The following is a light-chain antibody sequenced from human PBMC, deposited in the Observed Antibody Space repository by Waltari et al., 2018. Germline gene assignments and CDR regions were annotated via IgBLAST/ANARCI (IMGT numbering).Light chain of an antibody. J-gene: IGLJ3*02. CDR2: KNN. CDR1: SSNIGSNY. CDR3: AAWDDNLSGLV. Sequence: QSVLTQSPSASGTPGQKVTISCNGSSSNIGSNYVYWYQQFPGTAPKLLIFKNNQRPSVVPDRFSDSKSGTSASLAINGLRSEDEADYYCAAWDDNLSGLVLGGGTKVTVL. V-gene: IGLV1-47*01.